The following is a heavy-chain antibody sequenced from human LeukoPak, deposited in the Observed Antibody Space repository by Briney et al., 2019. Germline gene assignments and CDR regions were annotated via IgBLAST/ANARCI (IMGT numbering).Heavy chain of an antibody. CDR3: ARHSRRSPLRGGIDFDY. D-gene: IGHD3-16*01. V-gene: IGHV4-39*01. Sequence: SETLSLTCTVSGGSVSSTSYYWGWIRQPPGKGLEWIGSIYYSGSTYYNASLKSRVTISVDTSKNQFSLKLSSVTAADTAVYYCARHSRRSPLRGGIDFDYWGQGTLVTVSS. CDR1: GGSVSSTSYY. CDR2: IYYSGST. J-gene: IGHJ4*02.